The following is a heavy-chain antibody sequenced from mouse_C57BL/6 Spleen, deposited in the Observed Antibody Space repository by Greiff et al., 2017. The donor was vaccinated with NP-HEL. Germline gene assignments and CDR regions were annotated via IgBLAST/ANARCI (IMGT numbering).Heavy chain of an antibody. CDR3: ARLRDYDDFDY. J-gene: IGHJ2*01. CDR1: GYSFTSYY. D-gene: IGHD2-4*01. Sequence: QVQLQQSGPELVKPGASVKISCKASGYSFTSYYIHWVKQRPGQGLEWIGWIYPGSGNTKYNEKFKGKATLTADTSSSTAYMQLSSLTSEDSAVYYCARLRDYDDFDYWGQGTTLTVSS. V-gene: IGHV1-66*01. CDR2: IYPGSGNT.